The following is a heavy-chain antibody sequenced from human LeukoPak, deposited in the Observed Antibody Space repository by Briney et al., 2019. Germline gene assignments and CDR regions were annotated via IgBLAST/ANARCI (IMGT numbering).Heavy chain of an antibody. CDR3: ARAEMANSWDYMDV. J-gene: IGHJ6*03. CDR1: RFTVSSNY. CDR2: ISSSSSYI. D-gene: IGHD5-24*01. V-gene: IGHV3-21*01. Sequence: GGSLRLSCAASRFTVSSNYMSWVRQAPGKGLEWVSSISSSSSYIYYADSVKGRFTISRDNAKNSLYLQMNSLRAEDTAVYYCARAEMANSWDYMDVWGKGTTVTVSS.